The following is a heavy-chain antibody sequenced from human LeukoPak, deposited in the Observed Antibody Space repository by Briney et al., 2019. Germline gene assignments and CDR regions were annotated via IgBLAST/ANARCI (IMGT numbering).Heavy chain of an antibody. Sequence: SETLSLTCSVSGGSTSSHYWSWIRQPPGKGLEWIGYIYYSGSTNYNPSLKSRVTISVDTSKNQFSLKLSSVTAADTAVYYCARGDCSGGSCYGLDYWGQGTLVTVSS. CDR2: IYYSGST. D-gene: IGHD2-15*01. CDR1: GGSTSSHY. V-gene: IGHV4-59*11. CDR3: ARGDCSGGSCYGLDY. J-gene: IGHJ4*02.